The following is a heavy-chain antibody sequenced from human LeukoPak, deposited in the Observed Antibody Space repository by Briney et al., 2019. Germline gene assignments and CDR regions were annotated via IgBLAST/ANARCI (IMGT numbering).Heavy chain of an antibody. CDR3: AKSPYYYDSSGYYYNWFDL. J-gene: IGHJ5*02. CDR1: GGSISSGSNY. CDR2: IYSSGST. V-gene: IGHV4-61*02. Sequence: PSETLSLTCTVSGGSISSGSNYWSWIRQPAGKGLEWIGRIYSSGSTNYNRPLKSRVTISLDASKNQFSLKLSSVTAADTAVYYCAKSPYYYDSSGYYYNWFDLWGQGTLVTVSS. D-gene: IGHD3-22*01.